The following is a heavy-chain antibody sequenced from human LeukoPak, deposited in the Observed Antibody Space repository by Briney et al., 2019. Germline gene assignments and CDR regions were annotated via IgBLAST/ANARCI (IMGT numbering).Heavy chain of an antibody. CDR2: VYYSGST. CDR3: ARRPSTIDYGDYPFWFDP. CDR1: GGSISSSSYN. Sequence: SETLSLTCTVSGGSISSSSYNWGWIRQPPGKGLEWIGSVYYSGSTYYNPSLKSRVTISVDTSKNQFSLKLSSVTAADTAVYYCARRPSTIDYGDYPFWFDPWGQGTLVTVSS. J-gene: IGHJ5*02. V-gene: IGHV4-39*01. D-gene: IGHD4-17*01.